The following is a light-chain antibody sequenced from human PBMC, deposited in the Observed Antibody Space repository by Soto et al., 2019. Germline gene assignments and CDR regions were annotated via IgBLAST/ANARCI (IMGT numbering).Light chain of an antibody. Sequence: DIQMTQSPSSLSASVGDRVIITCQASQDIINHLNWYQQKVGKAPKLLISGASSLEAGVPSRFSGSGSGTDFTLTITSLQPEDIATYSCQQYVQALSFGGGTKVDIK. CDR3: QQYVQALS. CDR1: QDIINH. J-gene: IGKJ4*01. CDR2: GAS. V-gene: IGKV1-33*01.